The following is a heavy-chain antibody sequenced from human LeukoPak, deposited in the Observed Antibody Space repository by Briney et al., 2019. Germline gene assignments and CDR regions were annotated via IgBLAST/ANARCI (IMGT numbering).Heavy chain of an antibody. D-gene: IGHD3-16*02. CDR1: GYTLTELS. V-gene: IGHV1-24*01. CDR3: ARALRSGITFGGVIGDFDY. Sequence: ASVKVSCKVSGYTLTELSMHWVRQAPGKGLEWMGGFDPEDGETIYAQKFQGRVTMTEDTSTDTAYMELSSLRSEDTAVYYCARALRSGITFGGVIGDFDYWGQGTLVTVSS. J-gene: IGHJ4*02. CDR2: FDPEDGET.